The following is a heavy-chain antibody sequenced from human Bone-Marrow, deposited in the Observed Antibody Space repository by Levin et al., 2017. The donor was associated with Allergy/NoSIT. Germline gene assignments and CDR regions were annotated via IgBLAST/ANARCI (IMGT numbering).Heavy chain of an antibody. Sequence: ASVKVSCKTSGYTFTGYYIHWVRQAPGQGLEWMGWINPNSGGTNYAEKFQGRVTLTRDTSISTAYMELRRLRSDDTAVFYCARGGSRLSDWGQGTLVTVSS. CDR3: ARGGSRLSD. V-gene: IGHV1-2*02. CDR2: INPNSGGT. D-gene: IGHD2-15*01. J-gene: IGHJ4*02. CDR1: GYTFTGYY.